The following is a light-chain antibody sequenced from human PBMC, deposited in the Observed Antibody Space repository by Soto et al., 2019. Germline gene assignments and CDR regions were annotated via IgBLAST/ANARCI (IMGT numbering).Light chain of an antibody. J-gene: IGKJ4*01. Sequence: DILMTQSPSSLSASVGDRVTITCRASQSISDYLHWYQVKPGKAPKLLIYAASSLQSGVPSRFSGSGSGTDFTLTISSLQPEDFATYYCQQSDSRPRTFGGGTKVEIK. CDR2: AAS. CDR3: QQSDSRPRT. V-gene: IGKV1-39*01. CDR1: QSISDY.